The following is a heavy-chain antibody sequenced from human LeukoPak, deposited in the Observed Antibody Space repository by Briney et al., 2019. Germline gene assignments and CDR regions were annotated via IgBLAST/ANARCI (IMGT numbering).Heavy chain of an antibody. CDR2: ITSDGSST. J-gene: IGHJ4*02. V-gene: IGHV3-64*01. CDR3: ARVVGYGSGWYYEY. D-gene: IGHD6-19*01. Sequence: PGGSLRLSCAASGFTFSTYAMHWVRQAPGKGLVYISAITSDGSSTYYANPVRGRFTISRDNSENTLYLQMGSLRAEDMAVYYCARVVGYGSGWYYEYWGQGSLVTVSS. CDR1: GFTFSTYA.